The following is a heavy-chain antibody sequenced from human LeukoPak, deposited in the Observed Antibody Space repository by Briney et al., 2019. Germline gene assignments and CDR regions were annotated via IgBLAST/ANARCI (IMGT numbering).Heavy chain of an antibody. CDR2: IYPGDSDT. D-gene: IGHD3-10*01. J-gene: IGHJ6*02. Sequence: GESLKISCKGSGYSFTSYWIGWVRQMPGKGLEWMGIIYPGDSDTRYSPSFQGQVTISADKSISTAYLQWSSLKASDTAMYYGARHSYGSGSYYKPYYYYGMDVWGQGTTVTVSS. V-gene: IGHV5-51*01. CDR3: ARHSYGSGSYYKPYYYYGMDV. CDR1: GYSFTSYW.